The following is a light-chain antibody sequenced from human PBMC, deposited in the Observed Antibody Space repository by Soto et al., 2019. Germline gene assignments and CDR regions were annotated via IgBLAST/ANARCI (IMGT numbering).Light chain of an antibody. Sequence: QSALTQPASVSGSPGQSITISCTGSSSDIGGYNYVSWYQQYPGKAPKLMIFEVSNRPSGVSNRFSASKSGNTASLTISGLQAEDETDYYGSSYTNSGTWVFGGGTKVTVL. CDR3: SSYTNSGTWV. CDR1: SSDIGGYNY. CDR2: EVS. V-gene: IGLV2-14*01. J-gene: IGLJ3*02.